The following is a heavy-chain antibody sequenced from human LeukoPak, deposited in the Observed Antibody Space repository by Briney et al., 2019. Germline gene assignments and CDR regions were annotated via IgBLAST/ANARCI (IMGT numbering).Heavy chain of an antibody. V-gene: IGHV4-59*12. D-gene: IGHD3-22*01. Sequence: SETLSLTCTVSGGSISSYYWSWIRQPPGKGLEWIGYIYYSGSTNYNPSLKSRVTISVDTSKNQFSLKLSSVTAADTAVYYCARAVHYYDSSGYEHFDYWGQGTLVTVSS. CDR3: ARAVHYYDSSGYEHFDY. J-gene: IGHJ4*02. CDR2: IYYSGST. CDR1: GGSISSYY.